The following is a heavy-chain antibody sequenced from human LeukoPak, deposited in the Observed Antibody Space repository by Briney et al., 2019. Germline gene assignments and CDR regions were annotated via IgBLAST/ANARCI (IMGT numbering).Heavy chain of an antibody. Sequence: SETLSLTCAVYGGSFSGYYWSWIRQPAGKGLEWIGRIYTSGSTNYNPSLKSRVTISVDTSKNQFSLKLSSVTAADTAVYYCAREPESSWRVVGASMSWGQGTLVTVSS. D-gene: IGHD1-26*01. CDR2: IYTSGST. V-gene: IGHV4-4*07. J-gene: IGHJ4*02. CDR3: AREPESSWRVVGASMS. CDR1: GGSFSGYY.